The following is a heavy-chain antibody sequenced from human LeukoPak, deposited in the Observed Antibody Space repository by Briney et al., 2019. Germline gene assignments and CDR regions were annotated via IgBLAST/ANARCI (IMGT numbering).Heavy chain of an antibody. CDR1: GYTFINYG. CDR2: ISTHNGNT. CDR3: ARAYYDSSAFDY. Sequence: ASVKVSCKASGYTFINYGISWVRQAPGQGLEWMGWISTHNGNTNYAQKLQGRVTMTTDTSTSTAYMELRSLRSDDTAVYYCARAYYDSSAFDYWGQGTLVTVSS. V-gene: IGHV1-18*01. D-gene: IGHD3-22*01. J-gene: IGHJ4*02.